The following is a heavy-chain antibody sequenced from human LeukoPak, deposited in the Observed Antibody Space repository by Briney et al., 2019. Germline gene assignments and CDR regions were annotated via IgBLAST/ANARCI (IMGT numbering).Heavy chain of an antibody. V-gene: IGHV3-23*01. CDR2: IGAGGTFT. CDR1: GFTFSSYA. Sequence: PGGSLRLSCAASGFTFSSYAMNWVRQAPGKGLEWVSGIGAGGTFTYYADSVKGRFTISRDNSRNTLYLQMNSLRADDTAVYYCAKDVQSWPTYFDYWGQGTLVTVSS. J-gene: IGHJ4*02. D-gene: IGHD1-1*01. CDR3: AKDVQSWPTYFDY.